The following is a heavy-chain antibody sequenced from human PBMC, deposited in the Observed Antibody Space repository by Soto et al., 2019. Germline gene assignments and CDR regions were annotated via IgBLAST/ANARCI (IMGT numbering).Heavy chain of an antibody. Sequence: QVQLQESGPGLVKPSQTLSLTCTVSVGSISSGGYYWSWIRQYPGKGLEWIGYIYYSGSTYYNPSLKSRATISVDTSKNQFSLKLSSVTAADTAVYYCARDHSEGFDWFLFDYWGQGTLVTVSS. CDR3: ARDHSEGFDWFLFDY. J-gene: IGHJ4*02. CDR1: VGSISSGGYY. D-gene: IGHD3-9*01. CDR2: IYYSGST. V-gene: IGHV4-31*03.